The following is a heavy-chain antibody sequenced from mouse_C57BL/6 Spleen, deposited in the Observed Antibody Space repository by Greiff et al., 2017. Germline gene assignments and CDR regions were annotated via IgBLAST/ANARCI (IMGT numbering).Heavy chain of an antibody. D-gene: IGHD2-5*01. CDR2: ISDGGSYT. V-gene: IGHV5-4*01. Sequence: EVQLVESGGGLVKPGGSLKLSCAASGFTFSSYAMSWVRQTPEKRLEWVATISDGGSYTYYPDNVKGRFTISRDNAKNNLYLQMSHLKSEDTAMYYCARDRSNSYGYFDVWGTGTTVTVSS. J-gene: IGHJ1*03. CDR3: ARDRSNSYGYFDV. CDR1: GFTFSSYA.